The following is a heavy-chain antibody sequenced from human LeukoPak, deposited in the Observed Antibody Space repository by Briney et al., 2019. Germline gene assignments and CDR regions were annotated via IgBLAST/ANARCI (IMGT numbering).Heavy chain of an antibody. D-gene: IGHD3-10*01. J-gene: IGHJ3*02. CDR2: IYSDGDT. CDR3: ARGRGVNAFDI. CDR1: GFPVKTNY. Sequence: GGSLRLSCRVSGFPVKTNYMTWVRQAPGKGLEWVSVIYSDGDTFYGDSVKGRFTFSRDDSHNTLYLQMNSLRGEDTAVYYCARGRGVNAFDIWGQGTMVTVSS. V-gene: IGHV3-53*01.